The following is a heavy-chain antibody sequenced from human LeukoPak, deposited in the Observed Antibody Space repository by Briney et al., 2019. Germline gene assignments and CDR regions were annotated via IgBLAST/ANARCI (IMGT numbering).Heavy chain of an antibody. Sequence: GGSLRLSCAASGFTFSSYGMHWVRQAPGKGLEWVAVISYDGSNYYYADSVKGRFTISRDNSKNTLYLQMNSLRAEDTAMYYCAKESDSAGACDFWGQGTLVTVSS. D-gene: IGHD2-21*02. CDR1: GFTFSSYG. J-gene: IGHJ4*02. CDR3: AKESDSAGACDF. CDR2: ISYDGSNY. V-gene: IGHV3-30*18.